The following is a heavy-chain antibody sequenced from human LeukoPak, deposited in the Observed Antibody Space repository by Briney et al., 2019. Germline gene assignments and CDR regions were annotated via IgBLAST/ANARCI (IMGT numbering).Heavy chain of an antibody. Sequence: SETLSLTCTVSGGSISSGSYYWSWIRQPAGKGLEWIGRIYTSGSTNYNPSLRSRVTISVDTSKNQFSLKLSSVTAADTAVYYCARGAAAAGPYNWFDPWGQGTLVTVSS. J-gene: IGHJ5*02. CDR3: ARGAAAAGPYNWFDP. V-gene: IGHV4-61*02. D-gene: IGHD6-13*01. CDR2: IYTSGST. CDR1: GGSISSGSYY.